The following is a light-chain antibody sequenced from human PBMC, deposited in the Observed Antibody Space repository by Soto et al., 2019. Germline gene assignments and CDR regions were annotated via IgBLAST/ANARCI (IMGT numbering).Light chain of an antibody. CDR3: QQSYNAPFN. V-gene: IGKV3-20*01. J-gene: IGKJ3*01. CDR2: GAS. CDR1: QSVSSSY. Sequence: EIVLTQSPGTLSLSPGERATLSCRASQSVSSSYLAWYQQKPGQAPRLLIYGASSRATGIPGRFSGSGSGTDFTLTISRLEPEDYATYYCQQSYNAPFNFGPGTKVDIK.